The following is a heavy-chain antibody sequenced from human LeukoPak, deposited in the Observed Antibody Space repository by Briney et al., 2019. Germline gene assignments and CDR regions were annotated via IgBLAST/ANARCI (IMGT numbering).Heavy chain of an antibody. CDR3: ARDFHPWEY. CDR2: ISSSSSTI. CDR1: GFAFSSYA. Sequence: GGSLRLSCAPSGFAFSSYAMTWARQAPGKGLEWVSYISSSSSTIYYADSVKGRFTISRDNAKNSLYLQMNSLRAEDTAVYYCARDFHPWEYWGQGTLVTVSS. V-gene: IGHV3-48*01. J-gene: IGHJ4*02. D-gene: IGHD1-26*01.